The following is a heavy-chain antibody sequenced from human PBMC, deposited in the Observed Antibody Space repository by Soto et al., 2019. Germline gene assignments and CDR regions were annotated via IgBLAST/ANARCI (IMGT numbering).Heavy chain of an antibody. CDR3: ARDSIAVAGMGYYYYGMDV. Sequence: QRLSCAASGFTFSSYEMNWVRQAPGKGLEWVSYISSSGSTIYYADSVKGRFTISRDNAKNSLYLQMNSLRAEDTAVYYCARDSIAVAGMGYYYYGMDVWGQGTTVTVSS. D-gene: IGHD6-19*01. J-gene: IGHJ6*02. V-gene: IGHV3-48*03. CDR1: GFTFSSYE. CDR2: ISSSGSTI.